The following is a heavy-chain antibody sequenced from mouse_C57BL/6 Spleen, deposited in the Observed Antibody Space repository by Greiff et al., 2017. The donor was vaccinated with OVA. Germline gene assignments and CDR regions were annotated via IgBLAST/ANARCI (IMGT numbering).Heavy chain of an antibody. CDR1: GFNIKDYY. CDR2: IDPEDGET. V-gene: IGHV14-2*01. CDR3: ARYDSSGLFAY. Sequence: VQLQQSGAELVKPGASVKLSCTASGFNIKDYYMHWVKQRTEQGLEWIGRIDPEDGETKYAPKFQGKATITADTSSNTANLQLSSLTSEDTAFYYCARYDSSGLFAYWGQGTLVTVSA. J-gene: IGHJ3*01. D-gene: IGHD3-2*02.